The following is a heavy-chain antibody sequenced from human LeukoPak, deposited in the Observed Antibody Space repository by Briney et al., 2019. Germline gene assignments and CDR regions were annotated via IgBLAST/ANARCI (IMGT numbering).Heavy chain of an antibody. D-gene: IGHD5-24*01. Sequence: GESLKISCKGTGDSFNTHWIAWVRQMPGRGLELMGVIYPEDSDTRYTPSFQGRVTISADKTINTAYLQWTSLKASDTDMYFCARHRDGYNRDWGQGTLVIVSS. CDR1: GDSFNTHW. V-gene: IGHV5-51*01. CDR2: IYPEDSDT. J-gene: IGHJ4*02. CDR3: ARHRDGYNRD.